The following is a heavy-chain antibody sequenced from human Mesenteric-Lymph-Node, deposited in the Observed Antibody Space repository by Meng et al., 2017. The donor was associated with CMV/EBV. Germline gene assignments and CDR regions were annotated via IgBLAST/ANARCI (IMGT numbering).Heavy chain of an antibody. CDR3: ASGRDYDFWSGYYYYYGMDV. CDR2: ISSSGSTI. J-gene: IGHJ6*02. Sequence: DYYMSWIRQAPGKGLEGVSYISSSGSTIYYADSVKGRFTISRDNAKNSLYLQMNSLRAEDTAVYYCASGRDYDFWSGYYYYYGMDVWGQGTTVTVSS. D-gene: IGHD3-3*01. CDR1: DYY. V-gene: IGHV3-11*04.